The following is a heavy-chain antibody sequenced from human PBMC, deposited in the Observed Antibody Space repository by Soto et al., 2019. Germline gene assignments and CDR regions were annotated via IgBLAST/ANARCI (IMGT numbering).Heavy chain of an antibody. CDR2: IYYSGST. V-gene: IGHV4-59*01. Sequence: SRTLALTCTVAGGSISSYYWSWIRQPPGKGLEWIGYIYYSGSTNYNPSLKSRVTISVDTSKNQFSLKLSSVTAADTAVYYCARVKGVGYYYYGMDVWGQGTTVTASS. CDR3: ARVKGVGYYYYGMDV. CDR1: GGSISSYY. D-gene: IGHD2-8*01. J-gene: IGHJ6*02.